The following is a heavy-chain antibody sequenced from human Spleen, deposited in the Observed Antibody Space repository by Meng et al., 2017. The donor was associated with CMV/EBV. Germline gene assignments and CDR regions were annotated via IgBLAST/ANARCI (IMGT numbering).Heavy chain of an antibody. Sequence: QVQIQESGPGMVKLSDPLSLPCIVSGAPIKNYNWNWVRQPAGQGLEWIGLIQVIGHTVYNPSLKSRVTVSLDASKSQFSLTLNSVTAADTATYYCAGSRPGGGACDYWGQGILVTVSS. CDR1: GAPIKNYN. CDR3: AGSRPGGGACDY. D-gene: IGHD3-16*01. CDR2: IQVIGHT. V-gene: IGHV4-4*07. J-gene: IGHJ4*02.